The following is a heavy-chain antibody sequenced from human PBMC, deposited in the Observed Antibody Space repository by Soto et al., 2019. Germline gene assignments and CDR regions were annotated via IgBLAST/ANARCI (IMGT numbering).Heavy chain of an antibody. CDR1: GFTFSGSA. Sequence: EVQLVESGGGLVQPGGSLKLSCAASGFTFSGSAMHWVRQASGKGLEWVGRIGSKANSYATAYAASVKGRFTISRDDRKNTAYLQMNSLTTEDTAVYYCAAAATYYYNYAMDVWGQGTTVTVSS. D-gene: IGHD6-13*01. V-gene: IGHV3-73*02. CDR3: AAAATYYYNYAMDV. J-gene: IGHJ6*02. CDR2: IGSKANSYAT.